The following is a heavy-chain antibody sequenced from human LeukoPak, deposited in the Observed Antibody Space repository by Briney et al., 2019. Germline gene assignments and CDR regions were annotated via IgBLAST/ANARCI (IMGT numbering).Heavy chain of an antibody. V-gene: IGHV3-23*01. D-gene: IGHD3-16*02. J-gene: IGHJ4*02. CDR2: ISGSGGST. Sequence: GGSLRLSCAASGFTFSSYAMSWVRQAPGKGLEWVSAISGSGGSTYYADSVKGRFTISRDNSKNTLYLQMNSLRAEDTAVYYCAKYPLHLGELSLYPGHYWGQGTLVTVSS. CDR3: AKYPLHLGELSLYPGHY. CDR1: GFTFSSYA.